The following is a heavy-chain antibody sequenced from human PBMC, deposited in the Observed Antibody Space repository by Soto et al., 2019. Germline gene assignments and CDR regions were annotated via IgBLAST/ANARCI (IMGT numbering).Heavy chain of an antibody. D-gene: IGHD2-21*01. J-gene: IGHJ2*01. Sequence: EVQLVESGGGLVQPGGSLRLSCAASGFTFSSYWMHWVRQAPGKGLVWVSRINSDGSSTSYADSVKGRFTISRDNAKNTLYLQMNSLRAEDTAVYYWARDQVKDWYFDLWGRGTLVTVSS. V-gene: IGHV3-74*01. CDR1: GFTFSSYW. CDR2: INSDGSST. CDR3: ARDQVKDWYFDL.